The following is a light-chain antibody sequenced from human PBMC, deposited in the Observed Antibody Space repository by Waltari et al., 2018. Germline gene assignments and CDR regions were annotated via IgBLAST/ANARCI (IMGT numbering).Light chain of an antibody. CDR1: RSNIGDNA. Sequence: QFLLTQQPSASGTPGERVTISFSGIRSNIGDNAVNWYQHLPGAAPELLIYTDKSRPEGVPARFSGSKSGTSASLGISGLQSEDEATYYCAAWDDSVNGYVFGRGTEVTVL. J-gene: IGLJ1*01. V-gene: IGLV1-44*01. CDR3: AAWDDSVNGYV. CDR2: TDK.